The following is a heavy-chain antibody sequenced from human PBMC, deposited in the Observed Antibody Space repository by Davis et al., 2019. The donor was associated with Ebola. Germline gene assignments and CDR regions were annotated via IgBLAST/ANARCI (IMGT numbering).Heavy chain of an antibody. CDR2: ISWNSGTV. Sequence: SLKISCAASGFTFDDYAMHWVRQTPGKGLEWVSGISWNSGTVNYADSVKGRFTISRDNAKNSLYLQMNSLRVEDTATYYCVKDTSSVWFDVWGQGTTVTVSS. D-gene: IGHD6-19*01. J-gene: IGHJ3*01. CDR1: GFTFDDYA. CDR3: VKDTSSVWFDV. V-gene: IGHV3-9*01.